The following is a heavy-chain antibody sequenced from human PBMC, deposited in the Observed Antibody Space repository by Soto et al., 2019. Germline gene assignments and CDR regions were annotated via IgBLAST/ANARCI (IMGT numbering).Heavy chain of an antibody. J-gene: IGHJ2*01. D-gene: IGHD3-22*01. V-gene: IGHV3-48*02. CDR3: ARDAVSGYYSWYFDL. Sequence: EVQLVESGGGLVQPGGSLRLSCAASGFTFSSYSMNWVRQAPGKGLEWVSYISSSSSTIYYADSVKGRFTISRDNAKNSRYLQMNSLRDEDTAVYYCARDAVSGYYSWYFDLWGRGTLVTVSS. CDR1: GFTFSSYS. CDR2: ISSSSSTI.